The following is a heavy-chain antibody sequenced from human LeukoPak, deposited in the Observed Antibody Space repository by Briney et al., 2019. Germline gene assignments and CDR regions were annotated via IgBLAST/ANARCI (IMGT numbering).Heavy chain of an antibody. CDR2: IIPIFGTA. V-gene: IGHV1-69*13. J-gene: IGHJ5*02. Sequence: ASVKVSCKASGGTFSSYAISWVRQAPGQGLEWMGGIIPIFGTANYAQKFQGRVTITADESTSTAYMELSSLRSEDTAVYYCARDRGPYAPAAGKLNWFDPWGQGTLVTVSS. CDR1: GGTFSSYA. D-gene: IGHD6-13*01. CDR3: ARDRGPYAPAAGKLNWFDP.